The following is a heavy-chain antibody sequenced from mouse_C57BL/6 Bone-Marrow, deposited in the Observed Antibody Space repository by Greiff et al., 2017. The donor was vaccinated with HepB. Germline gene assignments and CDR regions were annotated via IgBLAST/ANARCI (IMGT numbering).Heavy chain of an antibody. CDR3: ARAGSTMITHYYAMDY. CDR2: IYPRSGNT. V-gene: IGHV1-81*01. J-gene: IGHJ4*01. D-gene: IGHD2-4*01. CDR1: GYTFTSYG. Sequence: VQLQQSGAELARPGASVKLSCKASGYTFTSYGISWVKQRTGQGLEWIGVIYPRSGNTYYNEKFKGKATLTADKSSSTAYMELRSLTSEDSAVYFCARAGSTMITHYYAMDYWGQGTSVTVSS.